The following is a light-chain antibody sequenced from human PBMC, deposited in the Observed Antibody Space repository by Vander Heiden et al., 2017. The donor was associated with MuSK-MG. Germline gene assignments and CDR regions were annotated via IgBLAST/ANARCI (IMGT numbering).Light chain of an antibody. V-gene: IGKV1-33*01. CDR2: DAS. CDR1: QDISNY. CDR3: QQYDNIPLT. Sequence: DIQMTQSPSSLSAFVGDRVTITCQASQDISNYLNWYQQKPGKAPKLLIYDASNLETGVPSRLSRSGSGTDFTITISSLQPEDIVTYYCQQYDNIPLTFGGGTKVEIK. J-gene: IGKJ4*01.